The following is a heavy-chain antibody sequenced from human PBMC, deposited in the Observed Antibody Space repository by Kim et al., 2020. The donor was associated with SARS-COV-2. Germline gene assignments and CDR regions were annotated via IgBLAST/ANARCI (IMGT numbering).Heavy chain of an antibody. CDR2: VYYSGDT. V-gene: IGHV4-39*01. CDR1: GGSVTNNTRY. CDR3: AVRTGSYYNWFDP. D-gene: IGHD1-1*01. J-gene: IGHJ5*02. Sequence: SETLSLTCRVSGGSVTNNTRYWAWIRQPPGKGLEWIASVYYSGDTYDNPSLRSRVTISVDTSKNQFSLKMKAVTAADTGVYFCAVRTGSYYNWFDPWGQGTLVTVSS.